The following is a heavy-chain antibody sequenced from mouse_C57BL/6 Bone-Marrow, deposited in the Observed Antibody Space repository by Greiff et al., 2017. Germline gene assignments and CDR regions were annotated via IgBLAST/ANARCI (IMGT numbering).Heavy chain of an antibody. J-gene: IGHJ2*01. CDR1: GYTFTSYG. CDR2: IYPRSGNT. V-gene: IGHV1-81*01. D-gene: IGHD1-1*01. CDR3: ARPITTVVYFDY. Sequence: LVRPGASVKLSCKASGYTFTSYGISWVKQRTGQGLEWIGEIYPRSGNTYYNEKFKGKATLTADKSSSTAYMELRSLTSEDSAVYFCARPITTVVYFDYWGQGTTLTVSS.